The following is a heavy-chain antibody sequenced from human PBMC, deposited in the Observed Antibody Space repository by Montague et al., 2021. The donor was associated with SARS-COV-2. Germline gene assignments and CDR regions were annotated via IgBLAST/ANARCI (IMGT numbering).Heavy chain of an antibody. Sequence: PALVKPTQTLTLTCTFSGFSLSNTRMSVGWIRQPPGKALEWLALINWDGDEYYNPSLRTRLTISKDTSKYQVVLVMTNMDPMDTGTYYCARVQRWGEYYFDFWGQGALVVVSS. CDR1: GFSLSNTRMS. CDR2: INWDGDE. J-gene: IGHJ4*02. V-gene: IGHV2-70*01. CDR3: ARVQRWGEYYFDF. D-gene: IGHD3-10*01.